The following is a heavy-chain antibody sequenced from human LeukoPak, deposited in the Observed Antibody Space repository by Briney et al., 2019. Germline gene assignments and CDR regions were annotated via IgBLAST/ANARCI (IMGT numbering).Heavy chain of an antibody. J-gene: IGHJ6*03. CDR3: AKDPGASVSGFHMDV. D-gene: IGHD2-8*02. V-gene: IGHV3-30*02. CDR2: VWSDGNNR. Sequence: GGSLRLSCAASGFTFRNYGMHWVRQATGKGLEWVSFVWSDGNNRFYADSVKGRFTISRDNSKNMLYLQMDTLRAEDTALYYCAKDPGASVSGFHMDVWGKGTTVIVSS. CDR1: GFTFRNYG.